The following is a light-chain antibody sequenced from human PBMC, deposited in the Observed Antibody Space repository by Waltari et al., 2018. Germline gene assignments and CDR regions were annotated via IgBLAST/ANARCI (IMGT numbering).Light chain of an antibody. CDR2: GKN. J-gene: IGLJ2*01. V-gene: IGLV3-19*01. CDR1: RLRRYY. CDR3: NSRDTSGNHVV. Sequence: SSELTQDPAVSVALGQTVRITCQGDRLRRYYARWYQQKPGQAPVLVIYGKNNRPSGIPDRFSGSTSGNTASLTISGAHAEDEADYYCNSRDTSGNHVVFGGGTKLTVL.